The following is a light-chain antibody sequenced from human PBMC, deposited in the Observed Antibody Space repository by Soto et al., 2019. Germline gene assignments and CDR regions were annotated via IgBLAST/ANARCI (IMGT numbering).Light chain of an antibody. V-gene: IGLV2-14*01. Sequence: QSALTQPASVSGSPGQSITISCTGTSSDVGGYNYVSWYQQHPGKAPKLMIYDVNNRLSGVSNRFSGSKSGNTASLTISGLQAEDEGDYYCSSYTSSITLVFGGGTKVTVL. CDR3: SSYTSSITLV. CDR2: DVN. CDR1: SSDVGGYNY. J-gene: IGLJ2*01.